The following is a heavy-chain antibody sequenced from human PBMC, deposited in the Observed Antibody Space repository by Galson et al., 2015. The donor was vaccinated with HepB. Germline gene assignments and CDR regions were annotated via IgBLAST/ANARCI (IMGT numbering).Heavy chain of an antibody. CDR1: GFTFSDYY. D-gene: IGHD3-22*01. CDR2: ISSSSSYT. CDR3: ARVCCYYDSNSYFDY. Sequence: SLRLSCAASGFTFSDYYMSWIRQAPGKGLEWVSYISSSSSYTNYADSVKGRFTISRDNAKNSLYLQMNSLRAEDTAVYDCARVCCYYDSNSYFDYWGQGTLVTVSS. V-gene: IGHV3-11*05. J-gene: IGHJ4*02.